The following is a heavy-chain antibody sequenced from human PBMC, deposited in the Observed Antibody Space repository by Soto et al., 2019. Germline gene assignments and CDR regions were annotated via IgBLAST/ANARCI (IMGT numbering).Heavy chain of an antibody. CDR2: IYWDDDK. CDR3: AHWGVTYYGSGSYYTFDN. Sequence: QITLKESGPTLVKPTQTLTLTSTFSGFSLSTSGVGVGWIRQPPGKALEWLALIYWDDDKRYRPSLTSRLTIHKDTSKNQVVLTMTNMDPVDTATYYCAHWGVTYYGSGSYYTFDNWGQGTLVTVSS. CDR1: GFSLSTSGVG. J-gene: IGHJ4*02. V-gene: IGHV2-5*02. D-gene: IGHD3-10*01.